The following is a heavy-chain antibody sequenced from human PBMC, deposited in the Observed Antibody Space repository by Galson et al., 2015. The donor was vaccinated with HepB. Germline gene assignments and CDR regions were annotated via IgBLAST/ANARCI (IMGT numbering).Heavy chain of an antibody. Sequence: SLRLSCAASGFTFSNYAMHWVRQAPGKGLEWVATFSYDGSSTYCADSMKGRFTISRDTSKNTLYLQMNSLRAEDTAVYYCARGYCSSTSCYVFDAFDLWGQGTMVTVSS. CDR3: ARGYCSSTSCYVFDAFDL. J-gene: IGHJ3*01. CDR2: FSYDGSST. D-gene: IGHD2-2*01. CDR1: GFTFSNYA. V-gene: IGHV3-30*04.